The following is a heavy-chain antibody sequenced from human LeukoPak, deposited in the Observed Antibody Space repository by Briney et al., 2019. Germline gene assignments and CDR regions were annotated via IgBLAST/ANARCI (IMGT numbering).Heavy chain of an antibody. D-gene: IGHD2-8*01. V-gene: IGHV3-23*01. CDR1: GFTFSSYA. CDR2: ISGSGGST. Sequence: GGSLRLSCAASGFTFSSYAMSWVRQAPGKGLEWVSAISGSGGSTYYADSVKGRFTISRDNSKNTLYLQMNSLRAEDTAVYYCAKDMGYCTNGVCYGYFDNWDQGTLVTVSS. CDR3: AKDMGYCTNGVCYGYFDN. J-gene: IGHJ4*02.